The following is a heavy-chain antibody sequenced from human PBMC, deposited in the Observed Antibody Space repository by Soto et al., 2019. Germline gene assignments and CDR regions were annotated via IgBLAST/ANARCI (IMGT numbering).Heavy chain of an antibody. J-gene: IGHJ4*02. CDR3: ARLDCSGGACYSWQGSFDY. D-gene: IGHD2-15*01. Sequence: PSETLSLTCTVSGGSISSGGYYWSWIRQHPGKGLEYIGYIYYSGSTYYNPSLKSRTAMSVDKSKNQFSLKLSSVTAADTAVYYCARLDCSGGACYSWQGSFDYWGQGTLVTGSS. CDR1: GGSISSGGYY. CDR2: IYYSGST. V-gene: IGHV4-31*03.